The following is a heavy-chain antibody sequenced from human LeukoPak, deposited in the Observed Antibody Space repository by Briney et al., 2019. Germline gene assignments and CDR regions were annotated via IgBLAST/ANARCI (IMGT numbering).Heavy chain of an antibody. V-gene: IGHV3-21*01. J-gene: IGHJ3*02. CDR3: ARNTGGAFDI. CDR2: ISSNSSYI. Sequence: PGRSLRLSCAASGFTFSSYSMNWVRQAPGKGLEWVSSISSNSSYIYYADSVKGRFTISRDNAKNSLYLQMNSLRAEDTAVYYCARNTGGAFDIWGQGTMVTVSS. CDR1: GFTFSSYS. D-gene: IGHD1-14*01.